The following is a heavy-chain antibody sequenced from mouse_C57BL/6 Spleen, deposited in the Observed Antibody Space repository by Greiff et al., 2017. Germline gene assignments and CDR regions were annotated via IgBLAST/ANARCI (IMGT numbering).Heavy chain of an antibody. J-gene: IGHJ2*01. CDR1: GYSITSGYY. V-gene: IGHV3-6*01. D-gene: IGHD2-4*01. Sequence: DVQLQESGPGLVKPSQSLSLTCSVTGYSITSGYYWNWIRQFPGNKLEWMGYISYDGSNNYNPSLKNRISITRDTSKNQFFLKLNSVTTEDTATYYCARASYYDFFFDYWGQGTTLTVSS. CDR3: ARASYYDFFFDY. CDR2: ISYDGSN.